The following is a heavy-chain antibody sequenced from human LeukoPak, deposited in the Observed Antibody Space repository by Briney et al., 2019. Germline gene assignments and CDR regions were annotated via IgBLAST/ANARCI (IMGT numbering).Heavy chain of an antibody. CDR2: VYYSGST. CDR3: TSSDSLHWYFAL. V-gene: IGHV4-59*01. J-gene: IGHJ2*01. CDR1: GGSINSYY. Sequence: SETLSLTCTVSGGSINSYYWSWIRQPPGKGLEWIGDVYYSGSTNYNPSLKSRVTISVDRSKKQFSLKMTSVTAADTAMYYCTSSDSLHWYFALWGRGTLVTVSS. D-gene: IGHD2-15*01.